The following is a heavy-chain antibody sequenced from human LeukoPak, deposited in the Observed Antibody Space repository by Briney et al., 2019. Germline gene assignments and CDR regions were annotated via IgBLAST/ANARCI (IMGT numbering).Heavy chain of an antibody. CDR2: ISYDGSNE. J-gene: IGHJ4*02. CDR1: GFTFSSYV. CDR3: AKEDYYGSGSYSDY. D-gene: IGHD3-10*01. Sequence: GSLRLSCAASGFTFSSYVMHWVRQAPGKGLEWVAIISYDGSNEYYADSVKGRFTISRDNSKNTLYLQMNSLRAEDTAVYYCAKEDYYGSGSYSDYWGQGTLVTVSS. V-gene: IGHV3-30*04.